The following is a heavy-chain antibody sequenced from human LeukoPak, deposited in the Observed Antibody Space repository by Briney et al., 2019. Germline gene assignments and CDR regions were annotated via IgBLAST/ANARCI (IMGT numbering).Heavy chain of an antibody. D-gene: IGHD3-10*01. CDR3: ARDRRVRGVIITPNDAFDI. Sequence: SSVKVPCKASGGTFSSYAINWVRQAPGQGLEWMGRIIPILGIANYAQKFQGRVTITADKSTSTAYMELSSLRSEDTAVYYCARDRRVRGVIITPNDAFDIWGQGTMVTVSS. V-gene: IGHV1-69*04. CDR2: IIPILGIA. CDR1: GGTFSSYA. J-gene: IGHJ3*02.